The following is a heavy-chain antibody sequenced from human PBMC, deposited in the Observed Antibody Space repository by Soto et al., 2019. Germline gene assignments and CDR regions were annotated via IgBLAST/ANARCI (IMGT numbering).Heavy chain of an antibody. CDR2: MNPNSGNT. J-gene: IGHJ4*02. D-gene: IGHD2-2*01. Sequence: VQLVQSGAEVKKPGASVKVSCKASGYTFTSYDINWVRQATGQGLEWMGWMNPNSGNTGYAQKFQGRVTMTRNTSISTAYMELSSLRSEDTAVYYCARGRGYCSSTSCYAPGRFDYWGQGTLVTVSS. V-gene: IGHV1-8*01. CDR3: ARGRGYCSSTSCYAPGRFDY. CDR1: GYTFTSYD.